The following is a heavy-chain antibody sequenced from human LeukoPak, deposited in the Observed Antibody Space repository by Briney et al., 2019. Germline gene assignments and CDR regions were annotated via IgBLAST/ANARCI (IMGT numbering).Heavy chain of an antibody. CDR1: GYTFFTYW. D-gene: IGHD1-1*01. V-gene: IGHV5-51*01. CDR3: ARPLKWNDGGGAFDI. Sequence: GESLKISCKGSGYTFFTYWIGWVRQMPGKGLEWMGIIYPPDSDTRYGREFQGQVTISVDESINTAYLQWSSLKASDTAMYYCARPLKWNDGGGAFDIWGQGTMVTVSS. CDR2: IYPPDSDT. J-gene: IGHJ3*02.